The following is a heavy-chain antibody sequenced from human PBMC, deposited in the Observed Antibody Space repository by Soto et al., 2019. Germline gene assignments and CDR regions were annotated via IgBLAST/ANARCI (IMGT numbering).Heavy chain of an antibody. D-gene: IGHD5-18*01. V-gene: IGHV1-69*13. CDR1: GGTFSSYA. Sequence: SVKVSCKASGGTFSSYAISWVRQAPGQGLEWIGGIIPIFGTANYAQKFQGRVTITADESTSTAYMELSSLRSEDTAVYYCARDKLDTAMAYFDYWGQGTLVTVSS. CDR3: ARDKLDTAMAYFDY. J-gene: IGHJ4*02. CDR2: IIPIFGTA.